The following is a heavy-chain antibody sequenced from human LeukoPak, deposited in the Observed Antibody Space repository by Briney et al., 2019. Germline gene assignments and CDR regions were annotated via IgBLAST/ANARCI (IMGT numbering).Heavy chain of an antibody. J-gene: IGHJ4*02. CDR2: IHSSGSS. CDR1: GGSISPYY. V-gene: IGHV4-59*01. D-gene: IGHD2-8*01. CDR3: ARYHCPNGLCYHFDY. Sequence: SETLSLTCTVSGGSISPYYWSWIRQPPGMGLEWIGYIHSSGSSNYNPSLERRVAISVDTSKNQFSLKLTSVTAADTAIYYCARYHCPNGLCYHFDYWGQGALVTVSS.